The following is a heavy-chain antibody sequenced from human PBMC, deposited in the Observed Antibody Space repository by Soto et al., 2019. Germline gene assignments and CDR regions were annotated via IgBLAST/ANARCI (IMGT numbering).Heavy chain of an antibody. CDR3: ARDRIGYCSGGSCRGLDYYYYYMDV. V-gene: IGHV4-59*01. Sequence: SETLSLTCTVSGGSISSYYWSWIRQPPGKGLEWIGYIYYSGSTNYNPSLKSRVTISVDTSKNQFSLKLSSVTAADTAVYYCARDRIGYCSGGSCRGLDYYYYYMDVWGKGTTVTVSS. J-gene: IGHJ6*03. D-gene: IGHD2-15*01. CDR2: IYYSGST. CDR1: GGSISSYY.